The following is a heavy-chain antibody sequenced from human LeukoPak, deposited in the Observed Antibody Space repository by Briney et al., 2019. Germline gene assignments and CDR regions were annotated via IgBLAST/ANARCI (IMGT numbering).Heavy chain of an antibody. Sequence: ASVTVSCKASGYTFTDSYMHWLRQAPGQGFEWMGWINPNTGGTKYAQRFQGRVTMTRDTSISTAYMELTRLRSDDTALYFCARVDSSGCWGQGTLVTVSS. V-gene: IGHV1-2*02. D-gene: IGHD3-22*01. CDR2: INPNTGGT. CDR3: ARVDSSGC. J-gene: IGHJ4*02. CDR1: GYTFTDSY.